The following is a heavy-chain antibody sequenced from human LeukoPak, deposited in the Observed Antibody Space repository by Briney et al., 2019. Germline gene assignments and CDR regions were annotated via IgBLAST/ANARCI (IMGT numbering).Heavy chain of an antibody. V-gene: IGHV3-43*01. Sequence: GGSLRLSCVASGFTFDDYSFHWVRQAPGKGLEWLSFISRDGRATYYADSVKGGFTISRDKSKNSLHLKMNRLRTEDTALYYSTKERYCTTTFCPLDYWGQGTLVTVSS. CDR3: TKERYCTTTFCPLDY. D-gene: IGHD2-8*01. CDR2: ISRDGRAT. CDR1: GFTFDDYS. J-gene: IGHJ4*02.